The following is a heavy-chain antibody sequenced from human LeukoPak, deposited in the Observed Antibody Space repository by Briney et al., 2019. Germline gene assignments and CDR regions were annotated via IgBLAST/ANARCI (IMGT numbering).Heavy chain of an antibody. D-gene: IGHD5-24*01. CDR3: AKDLRWLQSYYYYGMDV. CDR2: ISYDGSNK. J-gene: IGHJ6*02. CDR1: GFTFSSYG. Sequence: GGSLRLSCAASGFTFSSYGMHWVRQAPGKGLEWVAVISYDGSNKYYADSAKGRFTIPRDNSKNTLYLQMNSLRAEDTAVYYCAKDLRWLQSYYYYGMDVWGQGTTATVSS. V-gene: IGHV3-30*18.